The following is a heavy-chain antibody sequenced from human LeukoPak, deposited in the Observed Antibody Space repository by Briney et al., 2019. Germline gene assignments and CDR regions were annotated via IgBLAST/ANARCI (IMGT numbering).Heavy chain of an antibody. V-gene: IGHV4-39*01. J-gene: IGHJ4*02. CDR2: IYYSGNT. CDR1: GVSTSSSNSY. D-gene: IGHD3/OR15-3a*01. CDR3: ARQTGSGLFILP. Sequence: SETLSLTCTVSGVSTSSSNSYWGWIRQPPGKGLEWIGSIYYSGNTYYNASLKSPVSISIDTSKNQFSLRLTSVTAADTAVYYCARQTGSGLFILPGGQGTLVTVSS.